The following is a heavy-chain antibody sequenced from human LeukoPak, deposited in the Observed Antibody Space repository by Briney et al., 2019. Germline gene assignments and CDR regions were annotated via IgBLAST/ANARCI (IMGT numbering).Heavy chain of an antibody. J-gene: IGHJ4*02. CDR1: GFTLRSYA. V-gene: IGHV3-23*01. CDR3: AKDAALGYPCGY. CDR2: ISGSGGST. D-gene: IGHD2-15*01. Sequence: GGSLRLSCAASGFTLRSYAMSWVRQARGKGVEGVSAISGSGGSTYYADSVKGRFTISRDNSNNTLYLQMNSLRAEDTAVYYCAKDAALGYPCGYWGQGTLVTVSS.